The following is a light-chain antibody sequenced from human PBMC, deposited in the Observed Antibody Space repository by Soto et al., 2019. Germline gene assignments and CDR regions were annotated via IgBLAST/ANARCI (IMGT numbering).Light chain of an antibody. CDR3: QQYDKWPPRT. CDR2: GVY. Sequence: EIVMTQSPATLSVSPGETASLSCRASQSAGNFLAWYQQKPGQAPRLLMYGVYTRAPGTPARFSGSGSGTEFTLTISSLQSEGSAVYYCQQYDKWPPRTFGQGTKVDNK. CDR1: QSAGNF. V-gene: IGKV3D-15*01. J-gene: IGKJ1*01.